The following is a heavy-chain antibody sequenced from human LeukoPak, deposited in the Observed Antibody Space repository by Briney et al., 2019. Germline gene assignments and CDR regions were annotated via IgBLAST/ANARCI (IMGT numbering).Heavy chain of an antibody. CDR1: GYPFTNYG. V-gene: IGHV1-18*01. CDR3: ARRPLAGIAAAATPFDF. J-gene: IGHJ5*01. Sequence: ASVKVSCKTSGYPFTNYGISWVRQAPGQGLEWMGWISVYNGHTNYPQNLQGRVTITTDKSRKTAYMDLRSLRSDDTAVYYCARRPLAGIAAAATPFDFWGQGTLVTVSS. D-gene: IGHD6-13*01. CDR2: ISVYNGHT.